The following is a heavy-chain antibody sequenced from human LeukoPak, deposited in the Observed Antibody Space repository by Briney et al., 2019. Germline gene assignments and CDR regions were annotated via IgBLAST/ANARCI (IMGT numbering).Heavy chain of an antibody. CDR3: AAVPYYYDSSGYYY. D-gene: IGHD3-22*01. CDR2: IVVGSGNT. V-gene: IGHV1-58*02. CDR1: GFTFTSSA. J-gene: IGHJ4*02. Sequence: SVKVSCKASGFTFTSSAMQWVRQARGQRLEWIGWIVVGSGNTNYAQKFQERVTITRDMSTSTDYMELSSLRSEDTAVYYCAAVPYYYDSSGYYYWGQGTLVTVSS.